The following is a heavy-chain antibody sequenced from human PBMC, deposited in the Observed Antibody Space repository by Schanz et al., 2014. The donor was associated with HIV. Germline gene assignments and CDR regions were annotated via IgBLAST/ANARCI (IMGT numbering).Heavy chain of an antibody. V-gene: IGHV3-33*01. CDR3: ARVEGPPTFYYYYYGSDV. CDR1: GFTFSTYG. D-gene: IGHD4-4*01. J-gene: IGHJ6*02. Sequence: QLLESGGGVVQPGRSLRLSCTASGFTFSTYGMHWVRQAPGKGLEWVAVIWYDGNYKSYGDSVKGRFTISRDNSKNTLFLQMNSLRAEDTAVYYCARVEGPPTFYYYYYGSDVWGQGTTVTVSS. CDR2: IWYDGNYK.